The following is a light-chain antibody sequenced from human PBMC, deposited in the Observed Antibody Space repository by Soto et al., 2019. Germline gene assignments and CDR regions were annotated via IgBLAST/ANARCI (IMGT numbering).Light chain of an antibody. CDR1: SSNIGGGYD. CDR2: GNR. CDR3: QSYDRSLSASV. V-gene: IGLV1-40*01. Sequence: QSVLTQPPSVSGAPGQRVTISCTGSSSNIGGGYDVHWYRQVPGTAPKLLIYGNRYRPSGVPDRVSGSKSGFSASLAITGVQAEDEAIYYCQSYDRSLSASVFGGGTQLTVL. J-gene: IGLJ2*01.